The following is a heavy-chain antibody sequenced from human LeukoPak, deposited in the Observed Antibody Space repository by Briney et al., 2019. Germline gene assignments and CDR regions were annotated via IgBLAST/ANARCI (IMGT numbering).Heavy chain of an antibody. V-gene: IGHV6-1*01. D-gene: IGHD6-13*01. Sequence: SQTLSLTCAISGDSVSSNSATWNWIRQSPSRGVEWLGRTYYRSKWYDDYALSMKSRITINPDTSKNQFSLQLSSVTPEDTAVYYCARGDSSTWYFLGAFDIWGQGTMVTVSS. J-gene: IGHJ3*02. CDR2: TYYRSKWYD. CDR1: GDSVSSNSAT. CDR3: ARGDSSTWYFLGAFDI.